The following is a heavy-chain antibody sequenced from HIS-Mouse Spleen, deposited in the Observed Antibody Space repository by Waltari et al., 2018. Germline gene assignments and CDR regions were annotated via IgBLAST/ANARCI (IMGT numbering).Heavy chain of an antibody. CDR3: AKDLRAMVRGEIDY. CDR1: GFTFSRYA. D-gene: IGHD3-10*01. V-gene: IGHV3-23*01. Sequence: EVQLLESGGGLVQPGGSLRLSCAASGFTFSRYAMSWVRQAPGKGLGCVSAISGSGGSTYYADSVKGRFTISRDNSKNTLYLQMNSLRAEDTAVYYCAKDLRAMVRGEIDYWGQGTLVTVSS. J-gene: IGHJ4*02. CDR2: ISGSGGST.